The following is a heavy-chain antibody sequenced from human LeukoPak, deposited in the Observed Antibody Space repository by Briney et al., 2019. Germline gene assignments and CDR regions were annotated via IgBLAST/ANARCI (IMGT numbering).Heavy chain of an antibody. J-gene: IGHJ6*02. CDR2: ISYDGSNK. V-gene: IGHV3-30*04. D-gene: IGHD2-2*01. CDR1: GFTFSSYA. Sequence: GGSLRLSCAASGFTFSSYAMHWVRQAPGKGLEWVAVISYDGSNKYYADSVKGRFTISRGNSKNTLYLQMNSLRAEDTAVYYCAREIPHSSTTYGMDVWGQGTTVTVSS. CDR3: AREIPHSSTTYGMDV.